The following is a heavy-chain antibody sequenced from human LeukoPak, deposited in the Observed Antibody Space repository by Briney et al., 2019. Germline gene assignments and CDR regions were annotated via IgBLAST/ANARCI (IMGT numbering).Heavy chain of an antibody. Sequence: GGSLRLSCATSGFTFTNYAMNWVSQAPGKGLEWVSAVTGPGDTTYYADSVKGRFFMSREDSTPTVYLQMTSLRAEDTAIYFCAKGAEIDLWGQGTLVTVSS. D-gene: IGHD3-16*01. J-gene: IGHJ5*02. V-gene: IGHV3-23*01. CDR3: AKGAEIDL. CDR2: VTGPGDTT. CDR1: GFTFTNYA.